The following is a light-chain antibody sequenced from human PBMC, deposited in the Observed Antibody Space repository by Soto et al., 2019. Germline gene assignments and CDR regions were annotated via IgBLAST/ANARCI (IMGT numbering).Light chain of an antibody. CDR3: QQCETSPLT. Sequence: EIVLTQSPGTLSLSPGERATLSCMASQSLTKDYLAWYQQKPGLSPRLLIDDATYKATGIPDRFTGSGSEQEFTLTLSGLVPEDSAVYYRQQCETSPLTFRQGTKVEIK. CDR1: QSLTKDY. CDR2: DAT. V-gene: IGKV3-20*01. J-gene: IGKJ1*01.